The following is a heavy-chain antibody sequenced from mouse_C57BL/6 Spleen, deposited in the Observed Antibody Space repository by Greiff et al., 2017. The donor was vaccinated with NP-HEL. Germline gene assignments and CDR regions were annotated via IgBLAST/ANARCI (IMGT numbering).Heavy chain of an antibody. D-gene: IGHD2-5*01. J-gene: IGHJ4*01. V-gene: IGHV1-82*01. CDR3: ARRELYYSNSSYAMDY. CDR1: GYAFSSSW. Sequence: QVQLQQSGPELVKPGASVKISCKASGYAFSSSWMNWVKQRPGKGLEWIGRIYPGDGDTNYNGKFKGKATLTADKSSSTAYMQLSSLTSEDSAVYFCARRELYYSNSSYAMDYWGQGTSVTVSS. CDR2: IYPGDGDT.